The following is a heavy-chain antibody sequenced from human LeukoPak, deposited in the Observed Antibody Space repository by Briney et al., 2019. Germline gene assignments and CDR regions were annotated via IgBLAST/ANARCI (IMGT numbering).Heavy chain of an antibody. D-gene: IGHD6-19*01. CDR2: AYSDGNT. CDR1: GLTVNSTY. V-gene: IGHV3-66*04. J-gene: IGHJ6*02. Sequence: GGSLRLSCAASGLTVNSTYISWVRQAPGKGLEWVSVAYSDGNTYYAGSVKGRFTISRDNSKNTLFLQMNSLRAEDTAVYYCARLFGSGWPGYFYYAMDVWGQGTTVAVSS. CDR3: ARLFGSGWPGYFYYAMDV.